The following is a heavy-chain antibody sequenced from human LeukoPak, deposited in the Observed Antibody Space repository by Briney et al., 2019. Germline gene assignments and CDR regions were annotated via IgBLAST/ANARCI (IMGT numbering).Heavy chain of an antibody. J-gene: IGHJ4*02. D-gene: IGHD3-10*01. V-gene: IGHV4-61*02. Sequence: SETLSLTCTVSGGSISSGSYYWSWIRQPAGKGLEWIGRIYTSGSTNYNPSLKSRVTISVDTSKNQFSLELSSVTAADTAVYYCARGGYYYGSGSYYTFDYWGQGTLVTVSS. CDR3: ARGGYYYGSGSYYTFDY. CDR1: GGSISSGSYY. CDR2: IYTSGST.